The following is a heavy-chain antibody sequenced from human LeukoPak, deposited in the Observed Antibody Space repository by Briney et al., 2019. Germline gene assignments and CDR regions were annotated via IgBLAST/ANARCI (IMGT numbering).Heavy chain of an antibody. CDR3: AKFGHSTLVNFDY. CDR2: ISYDGSNK. CDR1: GFTFSSYG. J-gene: IGHJ4*02. V-gene: IGHV3-30*18. D-gene: IGHD6-13*01. Sequence: QPGRSLRLSCAASGFTFSSYGMHWVRQAPGKGLEWVAVISYDGSNKYYTDSVKGRFTISRDNSKNTLYLQMNSLRAEDTAVYYCAKFGHSTLVNFDYWGQGTLVTVSS.